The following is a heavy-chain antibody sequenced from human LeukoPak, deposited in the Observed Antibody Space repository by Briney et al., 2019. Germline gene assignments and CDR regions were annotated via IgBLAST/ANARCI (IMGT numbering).Heavy chain of an antibody. J-gene: IGHJ4*02. CDR3: ARGSLVHYYGSGSYRIRAGFDS. CDR1: GFTFSSYE. Sequence: PGGSLRLSCAASGFTFSSYEMNWVRQAPGKGLEWLSYISGNGNTIYYADSVKGRFTISRDNAKNSLYLQMNSLGAEDTAVYYCARGSLVHYYGSGSYRIRAGFDSWGQGTLVTVSS. V-gene: IGHV3-48*03. CDR2: ISGNGNTI. D-gene: IGHD3-10*01.